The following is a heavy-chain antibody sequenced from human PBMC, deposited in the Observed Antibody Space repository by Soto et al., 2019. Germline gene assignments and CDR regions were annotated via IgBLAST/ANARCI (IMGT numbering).Heavy chain of an antibody. CDR3: AGILTGYSYYMDV. D-gene: IGHD3-9*01. CDR2: IYYSGST. Sequence: SETLSLTCTVSGGSISSGGYYWSWIRQHPGKGLEWIGYIYYSGSTYYNPSLKSRVTISVDTSKNQFSLKLSSVTAADTAVYYCAGILTGYSYYMDVWGKGTTVTVSS. CDR1: GGSISSGGYY. V-gene: IGHV4-31*03. J-gene: IGHJ6*03.